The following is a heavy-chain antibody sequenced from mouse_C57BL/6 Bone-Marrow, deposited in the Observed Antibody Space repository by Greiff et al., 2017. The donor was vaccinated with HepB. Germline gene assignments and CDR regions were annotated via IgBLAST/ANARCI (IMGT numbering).Heavy chain of an antibody. CDR2: IDPSDSYT. CDR1: GYTFTSYW. J-gene: IGHJ4*01. CDR3: ARENYYGRDY. Sequence: QVQLQQPGAELVRPGTSVKLSCKASGYTFTSYWMHWVKQRPGQGLEWIGVIDPSDSYTNYNQKFKGKATLTVDTSSSTAYMQLSSLTSEDSAFYYCARENYYGRDYWGQGTSVTVSS. V-gene: IGHV1-59*01.